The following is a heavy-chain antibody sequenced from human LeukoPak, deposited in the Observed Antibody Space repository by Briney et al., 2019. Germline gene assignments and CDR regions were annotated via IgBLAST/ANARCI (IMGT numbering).Heavy chain of an antibody. CDR1: GGSFSGYY. Sequence: PSETLSLTCAVYGGSFSGYYWSWIRQPPGKGLEWIGEINHSGSTNYNPSLKSRVTISVDTSKYQFSLKLSSVTAADTAVYYCARQGFVVVPAASYYFDYWGQGTLVTVSS. CDR2: INHSGST. D-gene: IGHD2-2*01. J-gene: IGHJ4*02. CDR3: ARQGFVVVPAASYYFDY. V-gene: IGHV4-34*01.